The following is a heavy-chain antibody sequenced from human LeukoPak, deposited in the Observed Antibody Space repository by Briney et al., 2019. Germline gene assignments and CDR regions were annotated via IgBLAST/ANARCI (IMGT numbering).Heavy chain of an antibody. CDR2: INPNSGGA. Sequence: GASVKVSCKASGYTFTGYYMHWVRQAPGQGLEWMGRINPNSGGANYAQKFQGRFTMTRATSISTAYMELSRLRSDDTAVYYCARDFCGGDCYSRSTYMDVWGKGTTVTVSS. CDR1: GYTFTGYY. V-gene: IGHV1-2*06. J-gene: IGHJ6*04. D-gene: IGHD2-21*02. CDR3: ARDFCGGDCYSRSTYMDV.